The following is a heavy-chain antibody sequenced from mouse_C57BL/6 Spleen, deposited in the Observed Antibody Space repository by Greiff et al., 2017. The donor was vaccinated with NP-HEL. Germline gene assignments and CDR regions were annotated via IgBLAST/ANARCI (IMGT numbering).Heavy chain of an antibody. Sequence: VKLMESGAELVRPGSSVKLSCKASGYTFTSYWMDWVKQRPGQGLEWIGNIYPSDSETHYNQKFKDKATLTVDKSSSTAYMQLSSLTSEDSAVYYCARRGEDWVDYWGQGTTLTVSS. V-gene: IGHV1-61*01. CDR3: ARRGEDWVDY. CDR1: GYTFTSYW. J-gene: IGHJ2*01. CDR2: IYPSDSET. D-gene: IGHD4-1*01.